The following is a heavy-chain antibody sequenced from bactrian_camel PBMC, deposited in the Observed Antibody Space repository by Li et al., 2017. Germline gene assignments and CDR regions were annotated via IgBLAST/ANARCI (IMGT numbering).Heavy chain of an antibody. CDR2: IKAGGDST. V-gene: IGHV3S1*01. CDR1: GYTSSTYC. D-gene: IGHD1*01. CDR3: AADGRVGYWASCAYNY. Sequence: HVQLVESGGGSVQAGGSLRLSCADSGYTSSTYCMGFYRQSPGKDHEEVAHIKAGGDSTYYADSVKGRLAISRDKAKNGVYLEMNNLEPEDTGMYYCAADGRVGYWASCAYNYWGQGTQVTVS. J-gene: IGHJ4*01.